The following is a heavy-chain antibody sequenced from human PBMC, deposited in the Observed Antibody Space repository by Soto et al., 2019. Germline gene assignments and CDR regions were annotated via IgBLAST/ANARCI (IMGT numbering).Heavy chain of an antibody. CDR3: ARDAGGSTSCPGNY. V-gene: IGHV3-33*01. D-gene: IGHD2-2*01. Sequence: GGSLRLSCAASGFTFSSYGMHWVRQAPGKGLEWVAVIWYDGSNKYYADSVKGRFTISRDNSKNTLYLQMNSLRAEDTAVYYCARDAGGSTSCPGNYWGQGTLVTVSS. J-gene: IGHJ4*02. CDR2: IWYDGSNK. CDR1: GFTFSSYG.